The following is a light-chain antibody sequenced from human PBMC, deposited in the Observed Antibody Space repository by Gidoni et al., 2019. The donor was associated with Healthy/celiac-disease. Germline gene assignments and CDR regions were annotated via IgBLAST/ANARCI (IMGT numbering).Light chain of an antibody. J-gene: IGLJ1*01. Sequence: QSALTQPASVSGSPGQSITISCTGTSSDVGGYNYVSWYQHHPGKATKLMIYDVSNRPSGVSNRFSGSKSGNTASLTISGLQAEDEADYYCSSYTSSSTLVGTGTKVTVL. CDR1: SSDVGGYNY. CDR3: SSYTSSSTL. V-gene: IGLV2-14*03. CDR2: DVS.